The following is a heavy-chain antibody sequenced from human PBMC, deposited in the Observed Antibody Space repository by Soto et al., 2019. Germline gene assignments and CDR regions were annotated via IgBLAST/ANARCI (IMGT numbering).Heavy chain of an antibody. CDR3: ARYHELSERKKATWYFDL. V-gene: IGHV1-46*01. Sequence: QVQLVQSGAEVKKPGASVKVSCKASGYPFTSYYMHWVRQAPGQGLEWMGIINPSGGSTSYGQKFQGRLTMNRDTSTRTVYMELSSLRSEDTAVYYCARYHELSERKKATWYFDLWGRGTLVTVS. CDR2: INPSGGST. J-gene: IGHJ2*01. D-gene: IGHD3-16*02. CDR1: GYPFTSYY.